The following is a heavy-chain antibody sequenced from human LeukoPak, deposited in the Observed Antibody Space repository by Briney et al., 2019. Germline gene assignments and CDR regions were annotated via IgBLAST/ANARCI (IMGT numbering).Heavy chain of an antibody. D-gene: IGHD1-1*01. CDR2: IYYSGDT. CDR3: AGARPGNDGGNFDY. Sequence: PSETLSLTCTVSGGSIRSYYWSWSRQPPGKGLEWIGFIYYSGDTYYNPSLKSRVTISVDTSKNQFSLKLSSVTAADTAVYYCAGARPGNDGGNFDYWGQGTLVTVSS. J-gene: IGHJ4*02. V-gene: IGHV4-59*01. CDR1: GGSIRSYY.